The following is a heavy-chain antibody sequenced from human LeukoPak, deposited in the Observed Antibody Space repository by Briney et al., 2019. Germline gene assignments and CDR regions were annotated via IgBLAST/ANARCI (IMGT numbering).Heavy chain of an antibody. D-gene: IGHD3-16*01. Sequence: GGSLRLSCAASGFTFSSYAMTWVRQVPGRGLEWVSVISDSGGNTYYADSVKGRFTISRDNSKNALYLQMNSLRAGDTAVYYCVYCTSRQRFGAFYCYVMDVWGQGTTVTVSS. CDR2: ISDSGGNT. CDR1: GFTFSSYA. V-gene: IGHV3-23*01. CDR3: VYCTSRQRFGAFYCYVMDV. J-gene: IGHJ6*02.